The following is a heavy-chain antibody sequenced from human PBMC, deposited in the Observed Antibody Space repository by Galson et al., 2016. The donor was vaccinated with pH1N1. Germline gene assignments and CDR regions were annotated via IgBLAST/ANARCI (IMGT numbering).Heavy chain of an antibody. CDR3: ARAGNNWNYATDFDY. CDR2: INPNNGAT. V-gene: IGHV1-2*02. CDR1: GYTFTDNF. J-gene: IGHJ4*02. D-gene: IGHD1-7*01. Sequence: SVKVSCKASGYTFTDNFIHWVRQTPGQGLEWMGWINPNNGATVYAQTFQGRVTMTGDTSISTVFMEVSRLTSDDTAIFYCARAGNNWNYATDFDYWGQGTQVIVSS.